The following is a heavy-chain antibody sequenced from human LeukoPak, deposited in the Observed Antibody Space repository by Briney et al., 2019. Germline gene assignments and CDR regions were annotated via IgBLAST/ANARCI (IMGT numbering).Heavy chain of an antibody. Sequence: SQTLSLTCAISGDSVSSKSAAWNWIGQSPSRGLEWLGRTFYRSRWNTDYAVSVRSRLTVKPDTSKNQFSLQLNSVTPEDTAVYYCAAEVRLAALYWGQGTLVTVSS. CDR2: TFYRSRWNT. J-gene: IGHJ4*02. CDR1: GDSVSSKSAA. D-gene: IGHD6-13*01. V-gene: IGHV6-1*01. CDR3: AAEVRLAALY.